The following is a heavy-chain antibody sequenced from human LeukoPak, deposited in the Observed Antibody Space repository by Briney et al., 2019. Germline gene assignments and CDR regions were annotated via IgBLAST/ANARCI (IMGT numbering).Heavy chain of an antibody. Sequence: PGGSLRLSCAASGFTVSSNYMSWVRQAPGKGLEWVGRIKSKTDGGTTDYAAPVKGRFTISRDDSKNTLYLQMNSLKTEDTAVYYCTTDLRTAVYYYYYYMYVWGKGTTVTVSS. CDR3: TTDLRTAVYYYYYYMYV. J-gene: IGHJ6*03. CDR1: GFTVSSNY. V-gene: IGHV3-15*01. D-gene: IGHD2-21*02. CDR2: IKSKTDGGTT.